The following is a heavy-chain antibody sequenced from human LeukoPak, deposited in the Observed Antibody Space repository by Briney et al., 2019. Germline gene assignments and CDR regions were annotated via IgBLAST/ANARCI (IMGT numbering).Heavy chain of an antibody. V-gene: IGHV1-2*02. D-gene: IGHD2-2*01. CDR2: INPNSGGT. CDR3: ASLEAIVVPASYYYMDV. CDR1: GYTFTGYY. J-gene: IGHJ6*03. Sequence: GASVKVSCKASGYTFTGYYMHWVRQAPGQGLEWMGWINPNSGGTNYAQKFQGRVTMTRDTSISTACMELSRLRSDDTAVYYCASLEAIVVPASYYYMDVWGKGTTVTVSS.